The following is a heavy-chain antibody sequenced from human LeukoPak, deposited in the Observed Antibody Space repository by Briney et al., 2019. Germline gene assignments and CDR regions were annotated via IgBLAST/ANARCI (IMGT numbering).Heavy chain of an antibody. CDR2: IHEGRRA. CDR3: ARSQSLWAAPSFDL. Sequence: SETLSLTCTVFNGSLSGYSWSWIRQSPGTGLEWIGEIHEGRRADYNPSLKSRVTISRDTSKKQFSLNLSSVTAADTAVYYCARSQSLWAAPSFDLWGQGTMVTVS. CDR1: NGSLSGYS. V-gene: IGHV4-34*01. J-gene: IGHJ3*01. D-gene: IGHD7-27*01.